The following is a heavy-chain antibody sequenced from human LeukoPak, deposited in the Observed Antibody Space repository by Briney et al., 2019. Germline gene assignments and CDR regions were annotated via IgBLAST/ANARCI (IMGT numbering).Heavy chain of an antibody. CDR1: GYTFTSYG. CDR2: ISAYDGNT. J-gene: IGHJ4*02. V-gene: IGHV1-18*01. Sequence: ASVNVSCKASGYTFTSYGISWVRPAPGQGLEWMGWISAYDGNTNYAQKLQGRVTMTTDTSTSTAYMELRSLRSDDTAVYYCARIEGNYDSSGYTPDYWGQGTLVTVSS. D-gene: IGHD3-22*01. CDR3: ARIEGNYDSSGYTPDY.